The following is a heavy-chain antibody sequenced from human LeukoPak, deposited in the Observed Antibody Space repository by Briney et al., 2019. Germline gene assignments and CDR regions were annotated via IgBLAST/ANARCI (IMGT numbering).Heavy chain of an antibody. J-gene: IGHJ6*02. Sequence: SETLSLTCTVSGGSISSYYWSWIRQPPGKGLEWIGYIYYSGSTNYNPTLKSRVTISVDTSKNQFSLNLSSVTAADTAVYYCARGNYYYYGMDVWGQGTTVTVSS. CDR1: GGSISSYY. V-gene: IGHV4-59*01. CDR3: ARGNYYYYGMDV. CDR2: IYYSGST.